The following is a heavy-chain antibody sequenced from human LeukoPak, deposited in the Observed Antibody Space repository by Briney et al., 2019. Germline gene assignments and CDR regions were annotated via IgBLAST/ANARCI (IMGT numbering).Heavy chain of an antibody. Sequence: GGSLRLSCAASGFAFSSYGMHWVRQAPGKGLEWVAVISFDGSYKYYADSVKGRFTISRDNSKNTLYLQMNSLRAEDTAVYYCAKDRVTAAGYYFDYWGQGTLVTVSS. J-gene: IGHJ4*02. CDR1: GFAFSSYG. V-gene: IGHV3-30*18. CDR2: ISFDGSYK. D-gene: IGHD6-13*01. CDR3: AKDRVTAAGYYFDY.